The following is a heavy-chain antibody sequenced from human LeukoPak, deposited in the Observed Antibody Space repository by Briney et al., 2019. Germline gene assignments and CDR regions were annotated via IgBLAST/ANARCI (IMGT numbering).Heavy chain of an antibody. CDR3: ARCSDSDCYDY. V-gene: IGHV3-30-3*01. Sequence: GGSLRLSCAVSGFTFSTYAMHWVRHAPGKGLEWVAVISYDGINKYYADSVKGRFTIARDNSRNTLYLQMNSLRPDDTAVYYCARCSDSDCYDYWGQGTLVTVSS. D-gene: IGHD3-22*01. J-gene: IGHJ4*02. CDR2: ISYDGINK. CDR1: GFTFSTYA.